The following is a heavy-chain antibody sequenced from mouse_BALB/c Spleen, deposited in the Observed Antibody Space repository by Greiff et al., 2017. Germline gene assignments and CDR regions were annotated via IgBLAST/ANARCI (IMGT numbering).Heavy chain of an antibody. V-gene: IGHV2-2*02. CDR1: GFSLTSYG. D-gene: IGHD2-3*01. CDR2: IWSGGST. Sequence: VQLQQSGPGLVQPSQSLSITCTVSGFSLTSYGVHWVRQSPGKGLEWLGVIWSGGSTDYNAAFISRLSISKDNSKSQVFFKMNSLQANDTAIYYCARKGLLDWFAYWGQGTLVTVSA. J-gene: IGHJ3*01. CDR3: ARKGLLDWFAY.